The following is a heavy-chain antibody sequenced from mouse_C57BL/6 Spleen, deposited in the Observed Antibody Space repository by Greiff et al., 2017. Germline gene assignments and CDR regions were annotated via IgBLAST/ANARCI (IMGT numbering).Heavy chain of an antibody. Sequence: VQLQQPFSSLLPPFSSVPLSFTASCSPFTSSCLPFLHPRPGQGLEWIGMIHPNSGSTNYNEKFKSKATLTVDKSSSTAYMQLSSLTSEDSAVYYCARRDYSNYAWFAYWGQGTLVTVSA. CDR1: CSPFTSSC. CDR2: IHPNSGST. V-gene: IGHV1-64*01. J-gene: IGHJ3*01. CDR3: ARRDYSNYAWFAY. D-gene: IGHD2-5*01.